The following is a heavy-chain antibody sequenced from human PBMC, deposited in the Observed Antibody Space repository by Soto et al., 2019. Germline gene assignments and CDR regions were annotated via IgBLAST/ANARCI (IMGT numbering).Heavy chain of an antibody. CDR2: IYGGGST. Sequence: EVQLVESGGGLLQPGGSLRLSCAASGFTVSNKYMSWVRQPTGKGLECVAVIYGGGSTYYSDSVKGRFTISRDNSKNTLYLQMNSLRAEDTAVYYCARGEFFGMDVWGQGATVTVSS. CDR1: GFTVSNKY. J-gene: IGHJ6*02. D-gene: IGHD3-3*01. V-gene: IGHV3-53*01. CDR3: ARGEFFGMDV.